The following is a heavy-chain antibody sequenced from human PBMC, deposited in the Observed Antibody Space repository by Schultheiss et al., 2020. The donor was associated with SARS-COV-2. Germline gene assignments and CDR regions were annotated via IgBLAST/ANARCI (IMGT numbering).Heavy chain of an antibody. Sequence: GGSLRLSCLASGFSFSSYAMHWVRQAPGKGLEWVAVISYDGSNKYYADSVKGRFTISRDNSKNTLYLQMNSLRAEDTAVYYCARDRCSGGSCYSGDFDDAFDIWGQGTMVTVSS. CDR2: ISYDGSNK. D-gene: IGHD2-15*01. CDR1: GFSFSSYA. J-gene: IGHJ3*02. V-gene: IGHV3-30-3*01. CDR3: ARDRCSGGSCYSGDFDDAFDI.